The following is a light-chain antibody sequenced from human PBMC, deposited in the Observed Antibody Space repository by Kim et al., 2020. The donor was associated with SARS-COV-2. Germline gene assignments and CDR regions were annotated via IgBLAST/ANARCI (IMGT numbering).Light chain of an antibody. CDR1: HSVSGSS. CDR3: QQYVMPPIT. J-gene: IGKJ5*01. V-gene: IGKV3-20*01. CDR2: VAS. Sequence: PGERATPSSRATHSVSGSSLAWYQQKPVQTPRLLIYVASTRASGIPDRCSASESGSHYTLTISRLEPEDIAVYYCQQYVMPPITFCEGTRL.